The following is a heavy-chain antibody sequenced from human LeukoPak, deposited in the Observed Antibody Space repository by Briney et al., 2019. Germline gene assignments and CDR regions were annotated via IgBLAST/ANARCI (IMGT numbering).Heavy chain of an antibody. D-gene: IGHD5-18*01. CDR2: IYYSGST. CDR1: GGSLSSYY. CDR3: AREYSYGHGFDY. V-gene: IGHV4-59*13. Sequence: PSQTLSLTCSVSGGSLSSYYGSWIRQPPAKGVEWIGYIYYSGSTNYNPSLKSRVNISVDTSKNQFSRKLSSVTAADTAVYYCAREYSYGHGFDYWGQGTLVTVSS. J-gene: IGHJ4*02.